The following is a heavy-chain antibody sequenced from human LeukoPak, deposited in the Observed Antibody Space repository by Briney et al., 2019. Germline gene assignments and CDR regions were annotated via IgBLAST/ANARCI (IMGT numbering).Heavy chain of an antibody. D-gene: IGHD3-22*01. J-gene: IGHJ4*02. V-gene: IGHV4-59*08. Sequence: SETLSLTCTVSGGSISSDYWSWIRQPPGKGLEWIGYIYYSGITNYNPSLKSRVTISVDTSKNQFSLKLSSVTAADTAVYYCARLHYDSSGYYYYDYWGQGTLVTVSS. CDR1: GGSISSDY. CDR2: IYYSGIT. CDR3: ARLHYDSSGYYYYDY.